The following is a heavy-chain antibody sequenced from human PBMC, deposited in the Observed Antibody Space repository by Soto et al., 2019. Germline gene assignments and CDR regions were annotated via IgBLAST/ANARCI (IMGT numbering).Heavy chain of an antibody. CDR1: GFTFNNFA. V-gene: IGHV3-23*01. D-gene: IGHD6-13*01. Sequence: EVQLLESGGGLVQPGGSLRLSCAASGFTFNNFAMTWVRQAPGKGLEWVSLISGSGGSTHHADSVKGRFTISRDNSKNTLYLQMNSLRAEDTAVYYCAGGSSWSRFDYWGQGTLVTVSS. J-gene: IGHJ4*02. CDR3: AGGSSWSRFDY. CDR2: ISGSGGST.